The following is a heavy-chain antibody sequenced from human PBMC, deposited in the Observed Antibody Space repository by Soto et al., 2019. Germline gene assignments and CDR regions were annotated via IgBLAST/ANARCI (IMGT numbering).Heavy chain of an antibody. D-gene: IGHD1-26*01. CDR2: IKTDGSEK. Sequence: EVHLVESGGGLVQPGGSLRLSCAASGFTYSDYWMSWVRQAPGKGLEWVATIKTDGSEKYYVDSVKGRFTVSRDNAEDSLFLEMNSLRVGDTAVYQYGRVLSWDLDYWGQGTLVTVSS. J-gene: IGHJ4*02. V-gene: IGHV3-7*01. CDR3: GRVLSWDLDY. CDR1: GFTYSDYW.